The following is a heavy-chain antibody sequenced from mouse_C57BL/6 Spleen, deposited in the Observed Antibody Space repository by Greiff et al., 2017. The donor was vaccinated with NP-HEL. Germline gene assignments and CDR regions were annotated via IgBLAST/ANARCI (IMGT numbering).Heavy chain of an antibody. J-gene: IGHJ4*01. CDR3: ARRNSNYVSHAMDY. V-gene: IGHV1-26*01. CDR1: GYTFTDYY. CDR2: INPNNGGT. Sequence: EVQLQQSGPELVKPGASVKISCKASGYTFTDYYMNWVKQSHGKSLEWIGDINPNNGGTSYNQKFKGKATLTVDKSSSTAYMERRSLTSEDSAVYYCARRNSNYVSHAMDYWGQGTSVTVSS. D-gene: IGHD2-5*01.